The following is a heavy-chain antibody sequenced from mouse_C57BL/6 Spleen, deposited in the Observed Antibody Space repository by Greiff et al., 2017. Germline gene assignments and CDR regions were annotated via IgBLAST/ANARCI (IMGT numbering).Heavy chain of an antibody. Sequence: EVMLVESGGGLVTPGGSLKLSCAASGFTFSDSGMHWVRQAPEKGLEWVAYISSGSSTIYYADTVKGRFTISRDNAKNTLFQQMTSLRSEDTAMYYCAREWLLDYWGQGTTLTVSS. V-gene: IGHV5-17*01. CDR3: AREWLLDY. CDR1: GFTFSDSG. CDR2: ISSGSSTI. J-gene: IGHJ2*01. D-gene: IGHD2-3*01.